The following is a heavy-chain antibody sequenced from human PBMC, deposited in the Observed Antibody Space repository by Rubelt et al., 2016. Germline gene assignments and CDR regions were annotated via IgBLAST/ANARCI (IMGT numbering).Heavy chain of an antibody. CDR2: ISAGNGNT. D-gene: IGHD2-21*01. CDR3: VVDAFDI. Sequence: QVQIVQSGAEVKKPGASVKVSCKASGYTFDNYAMHWVRQAPGQRLEWMGWISAGNGNTNYAQKLQGRVTMTTDTSTSTAYMDLWSLRSDDTAVYYCVVDAFDIWGQGTMVTVSS. J-gene: IGHJ3*02. CDR1: GYTFDNYA. V-gene: IGHV1-3*01.